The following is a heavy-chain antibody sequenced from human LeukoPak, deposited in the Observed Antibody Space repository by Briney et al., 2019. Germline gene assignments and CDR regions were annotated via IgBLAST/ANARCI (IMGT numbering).Heavy chain of an antibody. V-gene: IGHV3-7*01. J-gene: IGHJ4*02. Sequence: GGSLRLSCAASEFAFSNYWISWVRQAPGKGLEWVANIKPDGSEKYHVESVQGRFTISRDNAQNLLYLQMNSLRVEDTAVYYCARARFYFDYWGQGTLVTVSS. CDR1: EFAFSNYW. CDR3: ARARFYFDY. CDR2: IKPDGSEK.